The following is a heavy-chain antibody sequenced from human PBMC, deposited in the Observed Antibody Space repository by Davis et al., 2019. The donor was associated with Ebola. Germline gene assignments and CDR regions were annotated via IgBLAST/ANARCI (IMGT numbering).Heavy chain of an antibody. CDR2: MNPNSGDT. D-gene: IGHD1-1*01. CDR3: AREGTGDGFIYYYGMDV. J-gene: IGHJ6*02. V-gene: IGHV1-8*01. Sequence: AASVKVSCKASGYTFSNYAIHWVRQATGQGLEWMGWMNPNSGDTGYAQKFQGRVTMTRNTSISTAYMELSSLRSEDTAVYYCAREGTGDGFIYYYGMDVWGQGTTVTVSS. CDR1: GYTFSNYA.